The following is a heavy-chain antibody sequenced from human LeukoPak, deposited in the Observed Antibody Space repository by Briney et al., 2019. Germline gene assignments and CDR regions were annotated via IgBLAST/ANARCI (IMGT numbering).Heavy chain of an antibody. V-gene: IGHV4-39*07. CDR2: INHSGST. CDR1: GGSISSSSYY. Sequence: SETLSLTCTVSGGSISSSSYYWGWIRQPPGKGLEWIGEINHSGSTNYNPSLKSRVTISVDTSKNQFSLKLSSVTAADTAVYYCARFNYGDYSSADAFDIWGQGTMVTVSS. D-gene: IGHD4-17*01. J-gene: IGHJ3*02. CDR3: ARFNYGDYSSADAFDI.